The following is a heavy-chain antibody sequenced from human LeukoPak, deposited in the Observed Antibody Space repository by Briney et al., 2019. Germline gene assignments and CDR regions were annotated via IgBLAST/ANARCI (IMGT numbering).Heavy chain of an antibody. Sequence: ASVKVSCKASGYTFTSYYIHWVRQAPGQGLEWMGWINPNSGGTNYAQKFQGRVTMTRDTSISTAYMELSRLRSDDTAVYYCARVATGADYYDSSGYYSLDYWGQGTLVTVSS. CDR3: ARVATGADYYDSSGYYSLDY. D-gene: IGHD3-22*01. V-gene: IGHV1-2*02. J-gene: IGHJ4*02. CDR1: GYTFTSYY. CDR2: INPNSGGT.